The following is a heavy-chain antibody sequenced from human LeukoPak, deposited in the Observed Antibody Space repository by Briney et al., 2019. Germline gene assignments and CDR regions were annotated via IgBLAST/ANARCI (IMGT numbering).Heavy chain of an antibody. J-gene: IGHJ4*02. Sequence: GGSLRLSCAASGFTFSSYGMHWVRQAPGKGLEWVAFIRYDGSNKYYADSVKGRFTISRDNSKNTLYLQMNSLRAEDTAVYYCAKDPSIAARGVFLLYDYWGQGTLVTVSS. V-gene: IGHV3-30*02. D-gene: IGHD6-6*01. CDR3: AKDPSIAARGVFLLYDY. CDR1: GFTFSSYG. CDR2: IRYDGSNK.